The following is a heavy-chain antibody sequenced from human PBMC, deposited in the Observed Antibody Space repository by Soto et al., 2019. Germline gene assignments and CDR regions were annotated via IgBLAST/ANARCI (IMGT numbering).Heavy chain of an antibody. CDR2: ISVSDAFI. J-gene: IGHJ4*02. CDR1: GFNVGAFA. Sequence: LRLSCSASGFNVGAFAVNWVRQAPGKGLEWVSGISVSDAFIYYADSVRGRFSISRDASENILYLQMNSLRVDDTALYYCTRETVAGITGLDYWGPGTLVTVSS. D-gene: IGHD1-20*01. CDR3: TRETVAGITGLDY. V-gene: IGHV3-23*01.